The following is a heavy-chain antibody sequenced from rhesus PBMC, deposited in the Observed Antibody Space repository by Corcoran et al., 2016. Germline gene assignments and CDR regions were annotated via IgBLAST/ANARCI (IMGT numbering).Heavy chain of an antibody. CDR1: GGSFSGSY. CDR3: ARRDGSYWYFDL. CDR2: ISDSSGNT. J-gene: IGHJ2*01. V-gene: IGHV4-165*01. Sequence: QVQLQESGPGLVKPSETLSLTCAVSGGSFSGSYWGWIRQPPGKGLEWIGFISDSSGNTDHNPSLKIRVTISTATSKNQFSLKLSSVTAADTAVYYCARRDGSYWYFDLWGPGTPITISS. D-gene: IGHD4-4*01.